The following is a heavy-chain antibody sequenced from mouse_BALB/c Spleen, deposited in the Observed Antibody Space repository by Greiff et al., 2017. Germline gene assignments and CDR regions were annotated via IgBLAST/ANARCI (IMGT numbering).Heavy chain of an antibody. D-gene: IGHD2-14*01. V-gene: IGHV1-63*02. Sequence: VHLVESGAELVRPGTSVKISCKASGYTFTNYWLGWVKQRPGHGLEWIGDIYPGGGYTNYNEKFKGKATLTADTSSSTAYMQLSSLTSEDSAVYFCARRDRYAFAYWGQGTLVTVSA. CDR1: GYTFTNYW. CDR2: IYPGGGYT. CDR3: ARRDRYAFAY. J-gene: IGHJ3*01.